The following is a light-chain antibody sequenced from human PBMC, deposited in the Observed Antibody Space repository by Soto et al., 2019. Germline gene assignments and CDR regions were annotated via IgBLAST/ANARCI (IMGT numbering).Light chain of an antibody. CDR1: QSASRW. J-gene: IGKJ1*01. CDR3: QQYTGFATWT. V-gene: IGKV1-5*01. CDR2: DAS. Sequence: DSQMTQSPSTLSASVGDRVTITCQASQSASRWLAWYQQKPGKAPKLLIYDASSLESGVPSRFSGSGSGAEFTLTISSLQPDDFATYYCQQYTGFATWTFGQGTKV.